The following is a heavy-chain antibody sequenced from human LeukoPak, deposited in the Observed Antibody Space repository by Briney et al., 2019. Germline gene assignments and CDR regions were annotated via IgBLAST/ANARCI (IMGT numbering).Heavy chain of an antibody. CDR2: ISSNGGST. CDR3: ARETQYYGMDV. V-gene: IGHV3-64*01. J-gene: IGHJ6*02. CDR1: GFTFSSYA. Sequence: GGSLRLSCAAFGFTFSSYAMHWVRQAPGKGLEYVSAISSNGGSTYYANSVKGRFTISRDNSKNTLYLQMGSLRAEDMAVYYCARETQYYGMDVWGQGTTVTVSS.